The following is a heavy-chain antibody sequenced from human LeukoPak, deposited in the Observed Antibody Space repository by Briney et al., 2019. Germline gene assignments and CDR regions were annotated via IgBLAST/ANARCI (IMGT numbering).Heavy chain of an antibody. CDR2: IYYSGST. V-gene: IGHV4-31*03. D-gene: IGHD3-22*01. Sequence: PSQTLSLTCTVSGGSINGGGYYWSWIRQHPGKGLEWIGYIYYSGSTYYNPSLKSRVTISVDTSKNQFSLKLSSVTAADTAVYYCARVHYYDSSGYSSVYYFDYWGQGTLVTVSS. CDR1: GGSINGGGYY. CDR3: ARVHYYDSSGYSSVYYFDY. J-gene: IGHJ4*02.